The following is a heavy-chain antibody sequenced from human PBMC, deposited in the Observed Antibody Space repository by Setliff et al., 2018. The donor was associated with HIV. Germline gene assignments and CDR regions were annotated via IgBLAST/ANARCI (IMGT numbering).Heavy chain of an antibody. D-gene: IGHD2-2*01. CDR1: GGSISSYY. CDR2: IYYSGST. J-gene: IGHJ5*02. Sequence: PSETLSLTCTVSGGSISSYYWSWIRQPPGKGLEWIVYIYYSGSTNYNPSLKSRVTISVDTSKNQFSLKLSSVTAADTAVYYCARLGTDCSSTSCYAGWFDPWGQGTLVTVSS. V-gene: IGHV4-59*08. CDR3: ARLGTDCSSTSCYAGWFDP.